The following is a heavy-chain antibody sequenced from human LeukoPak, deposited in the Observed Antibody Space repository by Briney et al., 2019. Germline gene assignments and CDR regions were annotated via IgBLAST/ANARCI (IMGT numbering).Heavy chain of an antibody. CDR3: ARETITGDSSGYYGYYFDY. J-gene: IGHJ4*02. Sequence: GASVKVSCKASGYTFTSYGISWVRQAPGQGLEWMGIINPSGGSTSYAQKFQGRVTMTRDTSTSTVYMELSSLRSEDTAVYYCARETITGDSSGYYGYYFDYWGQGTLVTVSS. V-gene: IGHV1-46*01. CDR2: INPSGGST. CDR1: GYTFTSYG. D-gene: IGHD3-22*01.